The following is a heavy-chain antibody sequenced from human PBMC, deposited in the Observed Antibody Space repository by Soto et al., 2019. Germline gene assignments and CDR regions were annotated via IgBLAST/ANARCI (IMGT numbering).Heavy chain of an antibody. CDR3: AKEATYYDFWSGYYPAGYFDY. CDR2: ISYDGSNK. D-gene: IGHD3-3*01. Sequence: GGSLRLSCAASGFTFSSYGMHWVRQAPGKGLERVAVISYDGSNKYYADSVKGRFTISRDNSKNTLYLQMNSLRAEDAAVYYCAKEATYYDFWSGYYPAGYFDYWGQGTLVTVSS. CDR1: GFTFSSYG. J-gene: IGHJ4*02. V-gene: IGHV3-30*18.